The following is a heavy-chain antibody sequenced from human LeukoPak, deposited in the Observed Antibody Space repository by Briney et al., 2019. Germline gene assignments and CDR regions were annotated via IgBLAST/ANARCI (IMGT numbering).Heavy chain of an antibody. Sequence: PSETLSLTCTVSGGSISSSNYFWDWIRQPPGRGLEWIGSIYYSGSTYYTPSLKSRVTISVDTSKNQFSLKLSSVTAADTAIYYCARRARISNWFDPWGQGALLTVSS. V-gene: IGHV4-39*01. CDR3: ARRARISNWFDP. J-gene: IGHJ5*02. CDR1: GGSISSSNYF. D-gene: IGHD1-14*01. CDR2: IYYSGST.